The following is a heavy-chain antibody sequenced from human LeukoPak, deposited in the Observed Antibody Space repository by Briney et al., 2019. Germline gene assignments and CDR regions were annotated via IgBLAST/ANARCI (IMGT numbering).Heavy chain of an antibody. CDR2: ISYDGSNK. Sequence: GGSLRLSCAASGFTFSSYGMHWVRQAPGKGLEWVAVISYDGSNKYYAGSVKGRFTISRDNSKNTLYLQMNSLRAEDTAVYYCAKDLQLGGFDYWGQGTLVTVSS. CDR1: GFTFSSYG. D-gene: IGHD3-10*01. J-gene: IGHJ4*02. V-gene: IGHV3-30*18. CDR3: AKDLQLGGFDY.